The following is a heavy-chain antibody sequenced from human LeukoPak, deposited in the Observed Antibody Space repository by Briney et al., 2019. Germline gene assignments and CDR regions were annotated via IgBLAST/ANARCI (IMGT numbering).Heavy chain of an antibody. J-gene: IGHJ4*02. V-gene: IGHV3-7*01. D-gene: IGHD3-10*01. Sequence: GGSLRLSCAASGFTFSSDWMSWVRQAPGKGLEWVANIKQDGSEKYYVDSVKGRFTISRDNAKNSLYLQMNSLRAEDTAVYYCARLLPPYYGSGSYGVDYWGQGTLVTVSS. CDR3: ARLLPPYYGSGSYGVDY. CDR1: GFTFSSDW. CDR2: IKQDGSEK.